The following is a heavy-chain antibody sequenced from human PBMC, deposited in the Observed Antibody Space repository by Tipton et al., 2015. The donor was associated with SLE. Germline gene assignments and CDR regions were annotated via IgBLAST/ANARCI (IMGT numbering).Heavy chain of an antibody. CDR3: ARHVVEYSSSWYGPVDY. Sequence: QSGAEVKKPGESLKISCKGSGYSFTSYWIGWVRQMPGKGLEWMGIIYPGDSDTRYSPSFQGQVTISAANSISTAYLQWSSLKASDTAMYYCARHVVEYSSSWYGPVDYWGQGTLVTVSS. CDR2: IYPGDSDT. J-gene: IGHJ4*02. V-gene: IGHV5-51*01. CDR1: GYSFTSYW. D-gene: IGHD6-13*01.